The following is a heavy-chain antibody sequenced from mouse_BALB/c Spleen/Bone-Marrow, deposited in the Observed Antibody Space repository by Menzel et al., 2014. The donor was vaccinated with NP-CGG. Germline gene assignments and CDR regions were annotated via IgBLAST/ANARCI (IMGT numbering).Heavy chain of an antibody. V-gene: IGHV5-9-2*01. CDR3: ARHDYDWFAY. CDR1: GFNFSSYG. D-gene: IGHD2-4*01. CDR2: ISGGGSYT. J-gene: IGHJ3*01. Sequence: EVMLVESGGGLVKPGGSLKLSCAASGFNFSSYGMSWVRQTPEKRLEWVASISGGGSYTYFPDSVKGRITISRDNAKNNLYLRMSSLRSEDTALYYCARHDYDWFAYWGQGTLVTVSA.